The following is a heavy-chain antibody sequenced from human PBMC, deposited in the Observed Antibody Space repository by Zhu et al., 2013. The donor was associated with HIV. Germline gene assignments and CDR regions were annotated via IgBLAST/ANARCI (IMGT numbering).Heavy chain of an antibody. CDR1: GYTFTNYG. CDR3: ARMGYNNIWYSRPPVSYHYYGMDV. V-gene: IGHV1-18*01. J-gene: IGHJ6*02. Sequence: QVQLVQSGSEVKMPGASVRVSCKASGYTFTNYGITWVRQAPGQGPEWMGWISGYNGKTDYAQKFQGKVAMTTDTSTSTAYMELKSLRSDDTAIYFCARMGYNNIWYSRPPVSYHYYGMDVWGQGTTVTVSS. CDR2: ISGYNGKT. D-gene: IGHD6-13*01.